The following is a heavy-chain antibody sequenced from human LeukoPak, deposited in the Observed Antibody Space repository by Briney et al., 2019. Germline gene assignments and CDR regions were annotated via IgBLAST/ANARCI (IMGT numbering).Heavy chain of an antibody. CDR1: GYTFIGYY. V-gene: IGHV1-2*02. CDR2: INPNSGGT. D-gene: IGHD3-10*01. CDR3: ARVGGVMVRGVNNWFDP. Sequence: ASLKVSCKASGYTFIGYYMHWVRQAPGQGLEWMGWINPNSGGTNYAQKFQGRVTMTRDTSISTAYMELSRLRSDDTAVYYCARVGGVMVRGVNNWFDPWGQGTLVTVSS. J-gene: IGHJ5*02.